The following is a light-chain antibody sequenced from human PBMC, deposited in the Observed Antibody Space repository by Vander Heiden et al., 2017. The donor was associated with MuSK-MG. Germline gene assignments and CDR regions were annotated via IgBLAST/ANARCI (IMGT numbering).Light chain of an antibody. Sequence: DIQVTQSPSTLSASVGDRVTITCRASQSISNWLAWYQQKPGKAPKVLINKASSLESGVPSRFSGSGSGTEFTLTISSLQPDDSATYYCQHYNNYPITFGQGTRLEIK. CDR2: KAS. CDR1: QSISNW. J-gene: IGKJ5*01. CDR3: QHYNNYPIT. V-gene: IGKV1-5*03.